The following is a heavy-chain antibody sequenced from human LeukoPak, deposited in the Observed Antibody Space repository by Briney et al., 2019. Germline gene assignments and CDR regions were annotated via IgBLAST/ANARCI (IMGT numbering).Heavy chain of an antibody. Sequence: ASVKVSCKASGYTFTGYYMHWVRQAPGQGLEWMGWINPNSGGTNYAQKFQGRVTMTRDTSISTAYMELSRLRSDDTAVYYCARASSDILTGYYHYYYYYMDAWGKGTTVTVSS. CDR1: GYTFTGYY. CDR3: ARASSDILTGYYHYYYYYMDA. CDR2: INPNSGGT. D-gene: IGHD3-9*01. J-gene: IGHJ6*03. V-gene: IGHV1-2*02.